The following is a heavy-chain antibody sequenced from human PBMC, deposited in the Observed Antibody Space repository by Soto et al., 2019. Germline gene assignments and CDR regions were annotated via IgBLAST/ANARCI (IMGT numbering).Heavy chain of an antibody. J-gene: IGHJ6*03. CDR1: GFTFSSYA. Sequence: EVQLLESGGGLVQPGGSLRLSCAASGFTFSSYAMSWVRQAPGKGLEWVSAISGSGGSTYYADSVKGRFTISRDNSKNTLYLQMNSLRAEDTAVYYCAKGSFTGPDHYYYYMDVWGKGTTVTVSS. CDR2: ISGSGGST. V-gene: IGHV3-23*01. CDR3: AKGSFTGPDHYYYYMDV. D-gene: IGHD3-10*01.